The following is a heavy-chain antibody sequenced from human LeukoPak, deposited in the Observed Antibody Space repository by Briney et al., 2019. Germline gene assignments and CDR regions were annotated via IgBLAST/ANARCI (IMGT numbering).Heavy chain of an antibody. Sequence: ASVKVSCKASGYTFTGYYMHWVRQAPGQGLEWMGWINPNSGGTNYAQKFQGRATMTRDTSISTAYMELSRLRSDDTAVYYCASTVVPASSWFDPWGQGTLVTVSP. D-gene: IGHD2-2*01. V-gene: IGHV1-2*02. CDR1: GYTFTGYY. CDR2: INPNSGGT. J-gene: IGHJ5*02. CDR3: ASTVVPASSWFDP.